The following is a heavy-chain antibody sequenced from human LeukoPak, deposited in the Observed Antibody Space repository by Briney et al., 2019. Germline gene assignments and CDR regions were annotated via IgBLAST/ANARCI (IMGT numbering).Heavy chain of an antibody. CDR3: AKVRYDILTGPDY. CDR1: GFTFSSYG. D-gene: IGHD3-9*01. Sequence: PAGGSLRLSCAASGFTFSSYGMPWVRQAPGKGLEWVAFIRYDGSNKYYADSVKGRFTISRDNSKNTLYLQMNSLRTEDTAVYYCAKVRYDILTGPDYWGQGTLVTVSS. J-gene: IGHJ4*02. CDR2: IRYDGSNK. V-gene: IGHV3-30*02.